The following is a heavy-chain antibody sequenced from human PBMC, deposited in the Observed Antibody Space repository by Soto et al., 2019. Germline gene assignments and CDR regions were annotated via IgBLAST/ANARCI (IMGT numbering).Heavy chain of an antibody. V-gene: IGHV3-15*07. CDR1: GLTFTYYW. Sequence: EVQLVESGGGFVEPGGSLRLSCEASGLTFTYYWMSWVRQAPGKGLEWVGSIKSKPDGATMDHAANVKGRFAVSRDDSNNTLYLNMGSLHREDIGVYDCVVYFRVDRRSWGLNYWCQGTLFSVST. CDR3: VVYFRVDRRSWGLNY. CDR2: IKSKPDGATM. D-gene: IGHD3-9*01. J-gene: IGHJ4*02.